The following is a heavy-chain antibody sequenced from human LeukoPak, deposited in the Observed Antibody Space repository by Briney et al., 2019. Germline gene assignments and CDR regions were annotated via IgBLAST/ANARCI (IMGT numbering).Heavy chain of an antibody. CDR3: ARGQGLLLKDYYYYYMDV. V-gene: IGHV4-61*02. D-gene: IGHD2-15*01. CDR1: GDSISSGDYY. J-gene: IGHJ6*03. CDR2: ISSSGST. Sequence: SETLSLTCTVSGDSISSGDYYWSWIRQPAGKGLEWIGRISSSGSTNYNPSLKSRVTISVDTSKNQFSLKLSSVTAADTAVYYCARGQGLLLKDYYYYYMDVWGKGTTVTISS.